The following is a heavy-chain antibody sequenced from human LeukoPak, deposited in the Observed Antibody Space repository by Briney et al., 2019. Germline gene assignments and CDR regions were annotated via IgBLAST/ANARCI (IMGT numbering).Heavy chain of an antibody. CDR1: GFSFTDYP. D-gene: IGHD3-9*01. CDR3: ATDQRYAFDY. CDR2: IRTTAEGAKYA. V-gene: IGHV3-48*02. J-gene: IGHJ4*02. Sequence: PGGSLRLSCATSGFSFTDYPMNWVRQAPGKGLEWISNIRTTAEGAKYAYYADSVKGRVTICRDDGKNTLYLHMNSLRDDDTAVYYCATDQRYAFDYWGQGILVTVSS.